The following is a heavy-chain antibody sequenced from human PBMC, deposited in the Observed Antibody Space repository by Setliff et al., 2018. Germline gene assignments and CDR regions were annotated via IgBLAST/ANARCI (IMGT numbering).Heavy chain of an antibody. CDR1: GGSITSGNNY. V-gene: IGHV4-61*02. CDR2: IYSIGSA. Sequence: TLSLTCTVSGGSITSGNNYWSWIRQPAGKGLEWIGRIYSIGSATYNPSLKGRVTISLDRSENEFSLNLTSVTAADTAVYFCAREPSPSDALDIWGQGTMVT. CDR3: AREPSPSDALDI. J-gene: IGHJ3*02.